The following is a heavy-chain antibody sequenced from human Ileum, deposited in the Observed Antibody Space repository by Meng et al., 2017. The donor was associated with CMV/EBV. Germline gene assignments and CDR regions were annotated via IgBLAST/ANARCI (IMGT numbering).Heavy chain of an antibody. CDR2: IYYSGST. Sequence: GSIGSGSTYWGWIRKHPGKGLEWIGSIYYSGSTYYNTSLKSRVTISVDTSKNQFSLKLSSVNAADTAVYYCARREDGYKMGGDYFDYWGQGTLVTVSS. V-gene: IGHV4-39*01. J-gene: IGHJ4*02. D-gene: IGHD5-24*01. CDR3: ARREDGYKMGGDYFDY. CDR1: GSIGSGSTY.